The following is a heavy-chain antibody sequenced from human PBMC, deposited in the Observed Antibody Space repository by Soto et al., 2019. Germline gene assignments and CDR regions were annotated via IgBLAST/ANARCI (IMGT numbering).Heavy chain of an antibody. V-gene: IGHV1-24*01. D-gene: IGHD6-19*01. J-gene: IGHJ4*02. CDR2: FDPAKDQI. Sequence: AASVKVSCKVSGHILPELNMHWVRQAPGKGLEWMGGFDPAKDQIIYAQKFQGRVIMTEDTSTDTAYMELSSLRSEDTAVYYCARHGSAWDYWGQGTLVTVSS. CDR3: ARHGSAWDY. CDR1: GHILPELN.